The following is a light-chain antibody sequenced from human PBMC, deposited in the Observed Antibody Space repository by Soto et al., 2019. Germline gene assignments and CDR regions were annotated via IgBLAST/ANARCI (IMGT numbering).Light chain of an antibody. CDR3: QQSSSTPIT. Sequence: EYVGDRVTITCRASQRISSYLNWYQQKPGKAPNLLIYSASSLQSGVPSRVNGIGSGTDFTLTISSLQPEDFATYYCQQSSSTPITYGEVTLLE. V-gene: IGKV1-39*01. J-gene: IGKJ5*01. CDR2: SAS. CDR1: QRISSY.